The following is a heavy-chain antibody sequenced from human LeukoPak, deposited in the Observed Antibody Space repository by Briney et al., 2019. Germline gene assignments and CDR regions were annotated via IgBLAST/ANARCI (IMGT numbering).Heavy chain of an antibody. J-gene: IGHJ3*02. CDR3: ARFQYKAAFDI. D-gene: IGHD1-1*01. V-gene: IGHV4-59*01. Sequence: SETLSLTCSVSGGSISTYFWSWIRQPPGKGLEWTGYIHDSGSTNYNPSLKSRVTMSVDTSKNQFSLKLSSVTAADTAVYYCARFQYKAAFDIWGQGTMVTVSS. CDR2: IHDSGST. CDR1: GGSISTYF.